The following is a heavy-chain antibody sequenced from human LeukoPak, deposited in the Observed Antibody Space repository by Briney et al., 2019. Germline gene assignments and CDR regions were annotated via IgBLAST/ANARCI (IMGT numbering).Heavy chain of an antibody. Sequence: GSSVKVSCKASGGTFSSYAISWVRQAPGQGLEWMGRIIPILGIANYAQKFQGRVTMTRNTSISTAYMELSSLRSEDTAVYYCARPVGGRRDGYNYGHWGQGTLVTVSS. CDR3: ARPVGGRRDGYNYGH. D-gene: IGHD5-24*01. J-gene: IGHJ4*02. V-gene: IGHV1-69*04. CDR2: IIPILGIA. CDR1: GGTFSSYA.